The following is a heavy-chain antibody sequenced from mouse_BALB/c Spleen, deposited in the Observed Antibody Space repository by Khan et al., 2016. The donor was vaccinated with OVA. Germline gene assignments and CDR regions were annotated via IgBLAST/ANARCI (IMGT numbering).Heavy chain of an antibody. V-gene: IGHV1-77*01. CDR1: GYTFTDYI. CDR2: IYPGSGTT. CDR3: ARFETTVADY. J-gene: IGHJ2*01. D-gene: IGHD1-1*01. Sequence: VQLQESGPELVKPGASVKMSCKASGYTFTDYIISWVKQRTGQGLEWIGEIYPGSGTTHYNEKFKGKATLTADKSSNTAYMQLNSLTSEDSAIXFCARFETTVADYWGQGTTLTVSS.